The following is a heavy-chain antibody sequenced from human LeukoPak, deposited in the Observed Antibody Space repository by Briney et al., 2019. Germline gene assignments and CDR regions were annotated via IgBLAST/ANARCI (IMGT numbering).Heavy chain of an antibody. Sequence: GGSLRLSCAASGFTFNNYAMSWVRQAPGKGLEWVAVISYDGSNKYYADSVKGRFTISRDNSKNTLYLQMNSLRAEDTAVYYCAKDSLFIAVATITPDYWGQGTLVTVSS. V-gene: IGHV3-30*18. CDR2: ISYDGSNK. CDR1: GFTFNNYA. D-gene: IGHD6-19*01. J-gene: IGHJ4*02. CDR3: AKDSLFIAVATITPDY.